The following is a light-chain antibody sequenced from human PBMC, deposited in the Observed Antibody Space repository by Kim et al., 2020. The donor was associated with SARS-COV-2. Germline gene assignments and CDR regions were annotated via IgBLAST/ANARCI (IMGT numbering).Light chain of an antibody. Sequence: QPVVTQESSFSVSPGGTVTLTCGLSSGSVSTSYYPSWYQQAPGQAPRTLIYNTNTRSSGVPARFSGSILGNKAALTITGAQADDESDYYCVLYMGSGIWVFGGGTQLTVL. CDR1: SGSVSTSYY. CDR2: NTN. J-gene: IGLJ3*02. V-gene: IGLV8-61*01. CDR3: VLYMGSGIWV.